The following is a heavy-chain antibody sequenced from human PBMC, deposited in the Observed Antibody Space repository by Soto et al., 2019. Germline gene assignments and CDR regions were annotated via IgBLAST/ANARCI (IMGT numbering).Heavy chain of an antibody. Sequence: EVQLVESGGDLVQPGGSLRLSCAASGFTLSNHWMHWVRQAPGKGLVWVSSIHGGGSGSSYADSVKGRITSTSDNAENTLHLQMNGLRGKGSAIYYCVRCTRDWRGMDYWGRGTLVTVSS. D-gene: IGHD2-21*02. V-gene: IGHV3-74*01. CDR1: GFTLSNHW. J-gene: IGHJ4*02. CDR3: VRCTRDWRGMDY. CDR2: IHGGGSGS.